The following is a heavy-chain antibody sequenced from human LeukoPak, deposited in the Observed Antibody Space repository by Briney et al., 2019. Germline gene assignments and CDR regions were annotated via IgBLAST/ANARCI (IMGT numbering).Heavy chain of an antibody. J-gene: IGHJ5*02. CDR3: ARGVHGSGSYYNWFDP. V-gene: IGHV5-51*01. CDR1: GYSFTSYW. Sequence: GESLKISCKGFGYSFTSYWIGWVRQMPGKGLEWMGIIYPGDSDTRYSPSFQGQVTISADKSISTAYLQWSSLKASDTAMYYCARGVHGSGSYYNWFDPWGQGTLVTVSS. D-gene: IGHD3-10*01. CDR2: IYPGDSDT.